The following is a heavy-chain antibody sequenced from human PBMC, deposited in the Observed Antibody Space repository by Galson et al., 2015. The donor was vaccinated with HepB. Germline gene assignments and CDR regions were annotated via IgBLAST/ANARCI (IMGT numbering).Heavy chain of an antibody. CDR1: GYTFTGYY. J-gene: IGHJ4*02. CDR3: ASGLIDYYDSSGLKLDY. D-gene: IGHD3-22*01. CDR2: INPNSGGT. Sequence: SVKVSCKASGYTFTGYYMHWVRQAPGQGLEWMGWINPNSGGTNYAQNFQGRVTMTRDTSISTAYMELSRLRSDDTAVYYCASGLIDYYDSSGLKLDYWGQGTLVTVSS. V-gene: IGHV1-2*02.